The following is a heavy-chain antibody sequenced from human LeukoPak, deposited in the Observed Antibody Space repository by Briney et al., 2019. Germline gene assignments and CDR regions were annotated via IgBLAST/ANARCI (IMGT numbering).Heavy chain of an antibody. CDR3: AKETGSGSYPSYFDY. CDR2: ISGSGGST. V-gene: IGHV3-23*01. D-gene: IGHD3-10*01. Sequence: GGSLRLSCAASGFTFSSYGMSWVRQAPGKGLEWVSAISGSGGSTYYADSVKGRFTISRDNSKNTLYLQMNSLRAEDTAVYYCAKETGSGSYPSYFDYWGQGTLVTVSS. CDR1: GFTFSSYG. J-gene: IGHJ4*02.